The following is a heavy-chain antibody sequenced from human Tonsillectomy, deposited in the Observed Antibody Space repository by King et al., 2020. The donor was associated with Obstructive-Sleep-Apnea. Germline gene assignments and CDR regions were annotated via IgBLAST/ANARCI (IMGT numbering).Heavy chain of an antibody. D-gene: IGHD2-2*01. CDR1: GFTLSDYA. CDR2: ISASGHAT. CDR3: ARVALGGYCASTSCRAYGMDV. J-gene: IGHJ6*02. Sequence: VQLVESGGGLVQPGGSLRLSCEGSGFTLSDYAINWVRQAPGRGLEWVSSISASGHATHYADSVKGRFSISRDNFDNTLHLQTNSLRAEDTAVYFCARVALGGYCASTSCRAYGMDVWGQGTTLTVSS. V-gene: IGHV3-23*04.